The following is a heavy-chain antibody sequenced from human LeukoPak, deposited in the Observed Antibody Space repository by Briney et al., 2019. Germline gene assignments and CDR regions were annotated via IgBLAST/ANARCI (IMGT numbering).Heavy chain of an antibody. V-gene: IGHV4-28*01. CDR3: ARNGYDYVWGSYRSSPGAFDI. Sequence: SDTLSLTCAVSGYSISSSNWWGWIRQPPGKGLEWIGYIYYSGSTYYKPSLKSRVTMSVDTSKNQFSLKLSSVTAVDTAVYYCARNGYDYVWGSYRSSPGAFDIWGQGTMVTVSS. D-gene: IGHD3-16*02. CDR1: GYSISSSNW. CDR2: IYYSGST. J-gene: IGHJ3*02.